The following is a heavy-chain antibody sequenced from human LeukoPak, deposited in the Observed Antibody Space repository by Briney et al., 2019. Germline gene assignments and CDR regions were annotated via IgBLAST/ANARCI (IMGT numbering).Heavy chain of an antibody. J-gene: IGHJ4*02. CDR3: AKFVSGDYFDY. CDR1: GFTFSKYA. V-gene: IGHV3-23*01. CDR2: ISGSSGST. D-gene: IGHD3-10*01. Sequence: GGSLRLSCAASGFTFSKYAMSWVRQAPGKGLEWVSTISGSSGSTYYADSVKGRFTISRDNSKNTLFLQMNSLRAEDTAVYYCAKFVSGDYFDYWVQGRLVTVSS.